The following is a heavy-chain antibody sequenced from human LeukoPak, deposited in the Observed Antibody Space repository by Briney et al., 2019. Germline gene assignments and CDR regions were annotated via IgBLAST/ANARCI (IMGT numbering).Heavy chain of an antibody. J-gene: IGHJ4*02. Sequence: PGGSLRLSCTAFGFAFDEYGMSWVRQVPGRGLEWVAGINWSGGSTGYADPLRGRFTISRDNAKNSLYLQIDRLRAGDTALYYCARATITSPFYCDYWGQETLVTVSS. CDR2: INWSGGST. CDR1: GFAFDEYG. D-gene: IGHD2-2*01. V-gene: IGHV3-20*04. CDR3: ARATITSPFYCDY.